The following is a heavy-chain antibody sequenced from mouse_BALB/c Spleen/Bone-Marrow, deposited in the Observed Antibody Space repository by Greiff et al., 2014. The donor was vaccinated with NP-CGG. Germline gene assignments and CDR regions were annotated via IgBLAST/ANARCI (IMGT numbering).Heavy chain of an antibody. CDR1: GYIFINYN. V-gene: IGHV1-12*01. J-gene: IGHJ2*01. CDR3: VRSNGDGGSYFDY. D-gene: IGHD4-1*01. Sequence: QQSGAELMKPGASVKMSCKASGYIFINYNMHWVKQTPGQGLEWIGTIYPGNGDTSYNQKFKGKASLTADKSSSTAYMQLSSLTSEDAAVYYCVRSNGDGGSYFDYWGQGTTLTVSS. CDR2: IYPGNGDT.